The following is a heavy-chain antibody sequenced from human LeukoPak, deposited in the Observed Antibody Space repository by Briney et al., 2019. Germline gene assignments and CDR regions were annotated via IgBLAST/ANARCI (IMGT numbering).Heavy chain of an antibody. V-gene: IGHV3-48*02. Sequence: GGSLRLSCAASGFTLSSYSMNWVRQAPGKGLEWISYIDSDTYGNTIYYPHTVKGRFTISRDNAKNSLYLQMDSLRDEDTAVYYCARGGARYSIAGIWRRESFDYWGQGTLVTVSS. CDR1: GFTLSSYS. CDR3: ARGGARYSIAGIWRRESFDY. CDR2: IDSDTYGNTI. J-gene: IGHJ4*02. D-gene: IGHD6-13*01.